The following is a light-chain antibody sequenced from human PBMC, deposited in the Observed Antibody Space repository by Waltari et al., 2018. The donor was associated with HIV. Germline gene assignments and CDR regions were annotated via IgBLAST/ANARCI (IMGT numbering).Light chain of an antibody. Sequence: DIVMTQSPDSLAVSLGEGATINCKSSQNILYSSNNKNYLAWYQQKPGQPPKLLIYWASTREFGVPDRFSGSGSGTDFTLTVSSLQAEDVAVYYCQQYYTTPHTFGQGTNLEIK. J-gene: IGKJ2*01. CDR2: WAS. CDR3: QQYYTTPHT. V-gene: IGKV4-1*01. CDR1: QNILYSSNNKNY.